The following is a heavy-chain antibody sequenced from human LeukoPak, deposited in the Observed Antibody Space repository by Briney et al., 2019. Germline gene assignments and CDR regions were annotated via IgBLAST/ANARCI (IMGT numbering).Heavy chain of an antibody. CDR3: ARGFGVRGVMRWFDP. V-gene: IGHV4-30-2*01. Sequence: SQTLSLTCAVSGGSISSGGYSWSWIRQPPGKGLEWIGYIYHSGSTYYNPSLKSRVTISVDRSKNQFSLKLSSVTAADTAVYYCARGFGVRGVMRWFDPWGQGTLVTVSS. CDR1: GGSISSGGYS. CDR2: IYHSGST. J-gene: IGHJ5*02. D-gene: IGHD3-10*01.